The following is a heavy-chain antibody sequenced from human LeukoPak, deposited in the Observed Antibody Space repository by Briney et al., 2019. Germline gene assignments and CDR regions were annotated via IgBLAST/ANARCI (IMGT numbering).Heavy chain of an antibody. CDR3: AKDKGDCRGGSCHSVYFDY. CDR2: ISGSGGST. D-gene: IGHD2-15*01. V-gene: IGHV3-23*01. J-gene: IGHJ4*02. CDR1: GFTFSSYA. Sequence: GGSLRVSCAASGFTFSSYAMSWVRQAPGKGVEWVLGISGSGGSTYYEDSVKGRFKISRDNSKNTVYLQMSSLRAEDTAVYYCAKDKGDCRGGSCHSVYFDYWGQGTLVTVSS.